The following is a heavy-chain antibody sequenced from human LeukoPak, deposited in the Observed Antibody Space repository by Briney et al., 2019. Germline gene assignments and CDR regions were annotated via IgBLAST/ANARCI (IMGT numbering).Heavy chain of an antibody. CDR2: ISAYNGNT. J-gene: IGHJ4*02. CDR3: ARDDHGDYESL. CDR1: GYTFTSYG. Sequence: ASVKVSCKASGYTFTSYGISWVRQAPGQGLEWMGWISAYNGNTNYAQKLQGRVTMTTDTSTRTAYMELRSLISDDAAVYYCARDDHGDYESLWGQGTLVTVSS. D-gene: IGHD4-17*01. V-gene: IGHV1-18*01.